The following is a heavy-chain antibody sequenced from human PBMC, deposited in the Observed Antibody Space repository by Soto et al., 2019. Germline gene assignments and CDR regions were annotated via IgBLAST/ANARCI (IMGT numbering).Heavy chain of an antibody. CDR2: IIAVLGIT. J-gene: IGHJ4*02. CDR3: AREEGTVTDDD. CDR1: GGTSSTYT. V-gene: IGHV1-69*08. Sequence: QVHLVQSGAEVRKPGSSVKVSCKASGGTSSTYTISWVRQAPGQGLEWMGRIIAVLGITNYAQSFQGRVTITADKSTSTAYMELSSLRSEDTAVYYCAREEGTVTDDDWGQGTLVTVSS. D-gene: IGHD4-17*01.